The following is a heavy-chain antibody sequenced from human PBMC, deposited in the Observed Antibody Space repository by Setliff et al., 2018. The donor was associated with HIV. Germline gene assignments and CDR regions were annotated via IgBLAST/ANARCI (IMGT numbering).Heavy chain of an antibody. J-gene: IGHJ4*02. CDR2: MNPSSGDT. CDR1: GYAFTNFD. CDR3: AIDGAGGWLRPMPDY. Sequence: ASVKVSCKASGYAFTNFDIYWVRQATGQGLEWMGWMNPSSGDTGYAQRFQGRVTMTRDTSISTAYMELSSLRSDDTAVYYCAIDGAGGWLRPMPDYWGQGTLVTVSS. V-gene: IGHV1-8*02. D-gene: IGHD5-12*01.